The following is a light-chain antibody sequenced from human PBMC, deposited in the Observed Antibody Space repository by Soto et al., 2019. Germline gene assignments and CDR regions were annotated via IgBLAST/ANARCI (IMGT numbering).Light chain of an antibody. Sequence: QSALTQPPSASGSPGQSVTISCTGTSNDVGGYNCVSWYQQHPGKAPKLMIYEVTKRPSGVPDRFSGSKSGNTASLTVSGLQAEDEANYYCSSYTSSNIPVVFGGGTKLTVL. J-gene: IGLJ2*01. CDR2: EVT. CDR1: SNDVGGYNC. CDR3: SSYTSSNIPVV. V-gene: IGLV2-8*01.